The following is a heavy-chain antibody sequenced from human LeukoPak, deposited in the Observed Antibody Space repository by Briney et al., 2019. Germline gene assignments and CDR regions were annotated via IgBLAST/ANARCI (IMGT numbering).Heavy chain of an antibody. CDR3: ARDDVLSLGISFDL. J-gene: IGHJ2*01. V-gene: IGHV3-48*03. Sequence: GGSLRLSCAASGFTFSSYEMNWVRQAPGKGLEWVSYISSSGSSIYYADSVEGRFTISRDNAKNSLYLQMNSLRAEDTAVYYCARDDVLSLGISFDLWGRGTLVTVSS. D-gene: IGHD3-10*02. CDR2: ISSSGSSI. CDR1: GFTFSSYE.